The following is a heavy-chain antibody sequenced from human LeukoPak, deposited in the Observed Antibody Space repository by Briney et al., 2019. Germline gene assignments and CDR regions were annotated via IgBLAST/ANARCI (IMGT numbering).Heavy chain of an antibody. Sequence: HGESLKISFKDSGYSFTNYWIGWVRQMPGKGLEWMGIIYPGDSNTPYNPSFPGQVTISADKSISTAYLQWSSLKASDTAIYYCAKRPARHAPWVSWGQGTLVTVS. CDR1: GYSFTNYW. V-gene: IGHV5-51*01. CDR3: AKRPARHAPWVS. D-gene: IGHD1-26*01. CDR2: IYPGDSNT. J-gene: IGHJ5*02.